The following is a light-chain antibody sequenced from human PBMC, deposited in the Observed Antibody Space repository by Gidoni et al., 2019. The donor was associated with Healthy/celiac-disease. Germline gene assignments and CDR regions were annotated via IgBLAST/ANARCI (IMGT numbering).Light chain of an antibody. Sequence: QSVLTQPPSVSAAPGQKVTISCAGSSSNIWNHYVSWYQQLPGTAPKLLIYYNNQRPSGIPDRFSGSKSGTSATLGITGLQTGDEADYYCGTWDSSLSVYVFGTGTKVTVL. CDR3: GTWDSSLSVYV. CDR1: SSNIWNHY. J-gene: IGLJ1*01. V-gene: IGLV1-51*01. CDR2: YNN.